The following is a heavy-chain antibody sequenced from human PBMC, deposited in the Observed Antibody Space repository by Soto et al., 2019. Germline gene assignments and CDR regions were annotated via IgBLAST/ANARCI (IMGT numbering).Heavy chain of an antibody. CDR2: TKQDESEK. CDR3: VREGDIGFFS. V-gene: IGHV3-7*01. D-gene: IGHD3-10*01. Sequence: EVQLVESGGGLVQPGGSLRLSCATSGFTFGDYWMSWVRQAPGKRLEWVANTKQDESEKYYVGSVRGRVTISRDNAKNSLYLQMNSLRAENTAVYFCVREGDIGFFSWGQGTLVTVSS. CDR1: GFTFGDYW. J-gene: IGHJ5*02.